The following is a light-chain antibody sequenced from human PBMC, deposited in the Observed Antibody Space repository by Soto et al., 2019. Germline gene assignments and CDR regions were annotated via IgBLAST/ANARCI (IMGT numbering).Light chain of an antibody. CDR2: GAS. Sequence: EIVLTQSPGTLSLSPGERATLSCSASQSVSSSYLAWYQQKPGQSPRLLIYGASSRATGIPDRFSGSGSGTDFTLTISRLEPEDLAVYYCQQYGSSRTFGQGTKLEIK. J-gene: IGKJ2*01. CDR3: QQYGSSRT. CDR1: QSVSSSY. V-gene: IGKV3-20*01.